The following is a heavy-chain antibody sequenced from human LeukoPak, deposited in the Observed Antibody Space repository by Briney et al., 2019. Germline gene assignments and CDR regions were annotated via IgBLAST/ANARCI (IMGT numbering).Heavy chain of an antibody. CDR1: GFTFSSYG. J-gene: IGHJ6*02. CDR2: IWFDGSNK. CDR3: AKAVAATGHYYFGMDV. V-gene: IGHV3-33*06. D-gene: IGHD6-19*01. Sequence: PGGSLRLSCTASGFTFSSYGMHWVRQAPGKGLEWVAVIWFDGSNKYYADSVKGQLTISRDNSESTLYLQMNSLRAEDTAVYYCAKAVAATGHYYFGMDVWGQGTTVTVSS.